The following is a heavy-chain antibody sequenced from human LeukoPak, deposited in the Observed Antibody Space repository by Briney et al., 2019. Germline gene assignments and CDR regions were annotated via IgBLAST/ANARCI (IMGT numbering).Heavy chain of an antibody. CDR1: GFSFSDYS. J-gene: IGHJ3*02. CDR3: ARDLGGGDAFDI. Sequence: GGSLRLSCAASGFSFSDYSMNWVRQAPGKGLEWLSYISPSGSTIYYADSVRGRFTISRDNPKNSLYLQMSSLRDGDTAVYYCARDLGGGDAFDIWGQGTMVTVSS. CDR2: ISPSGSTI. D-gene: IGHD3-16*01. V-gene: IGHV3-48*02.